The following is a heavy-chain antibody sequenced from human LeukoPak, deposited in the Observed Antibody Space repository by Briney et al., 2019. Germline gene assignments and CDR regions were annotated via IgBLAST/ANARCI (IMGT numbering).Heavy chain of an antibody. J-gene: IGHJ5*02. V-gene: IGHV4-4*07. CDR3: ARDRPYDYSKYNWFDP. CDR1: GYSISSGYY. D-gene: IGHD4-11*01. Sequence: SSETLSLTCTVSGYSISSGYYWSWIRQPAGKGLEWIGRIYTSGNTNYNPSLKSRVTMSVDTSKNQLSLNLSSVTAADTAVYYCARDRPYDYSKYNWFDPWGQGTLVTVSS. CDR2: IYTSGNT.